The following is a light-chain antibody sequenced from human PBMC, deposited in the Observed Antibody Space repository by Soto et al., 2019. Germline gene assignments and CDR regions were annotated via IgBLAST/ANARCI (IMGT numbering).Light chain of an antibody. CDR1: QTIGDND. CDR3: QQYGSSPH. V-gene: IGKV3-20*01. CDR2: GAS. Sequence: EIVLTQSPATLSSSPGERGTLSCRASQTIGDNDLAWYQQKPGQAPRLLIYGASSRATGIPDRFSGSGSGTDFTLTISSLEPEDFAVYYCQQYGSSPHFGGGTKVEIK. J-gene: IGKJ4*01.